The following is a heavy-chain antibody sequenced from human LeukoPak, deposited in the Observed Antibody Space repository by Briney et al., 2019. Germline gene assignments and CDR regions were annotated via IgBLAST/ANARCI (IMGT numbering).Heavy chain of an antibody. V-gene: IGHV4-59*01. CDR3: ARAGSGSPEYYYYYGMDV. J-gene: IGHJ6*02. D-gene: IGHD1-26*01. Sequence: SETLSLTCTVSGGSISSYYWSWIRQPPGKGLEWIGYIYYSGSTNYNPSLKSRVTISVDTSKNQFSLKLSSVTAADTAVYYCARAGSGSPEYYYYYGMDVWGQGTTVTVSS. CDR1: GGSISSYY. CDR2: IYYSGST.